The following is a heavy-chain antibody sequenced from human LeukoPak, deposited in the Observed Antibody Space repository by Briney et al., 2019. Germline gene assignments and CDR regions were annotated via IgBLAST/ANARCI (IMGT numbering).Heavy chain of an antibody. CDR2: TYSGGST. D-gene: IGHD3-3*01. J-gene: IGHJ4*02. CDR1: GITVSSNY. Sequence: GGSLRLSCAASGITVSSNYMSWVRQAPGKGLEWVSVTYSGGSTYYADSVKGRFTISRDNSENTLHLLMNSLRPEDTAVYYCARAGPLCSAYYPEYWGQGTLATVSS. V-gene: IGHV3-66*02. CDR3: ARAGPLCSAYYPEY.